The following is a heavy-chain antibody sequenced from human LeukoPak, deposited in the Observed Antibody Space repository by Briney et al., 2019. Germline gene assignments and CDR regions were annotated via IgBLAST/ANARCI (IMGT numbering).Heavy chain of an antibody. D-gene: IGHD6-13*01. CDR1: GFTFSGYA. V-gene: IGHV3-23*01. Sequence: GGSLRLSCAASGFTFSGYAMSWVRLAPGEGLEWVSAITAGGDSTYYAESVKGRFTISRDNLKNMVFLQMSTLRAEDTAIYCCAKSHASIWNVYDYWGQGTLVTVSS. CDR3: AKSHASIWNVYDY. J-gene: IGHJ4*02. CDR2: ITAGGDST.